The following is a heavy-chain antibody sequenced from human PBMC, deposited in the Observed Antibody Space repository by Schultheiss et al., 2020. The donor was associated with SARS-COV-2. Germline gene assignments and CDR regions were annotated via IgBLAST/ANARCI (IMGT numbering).Heavy chain of an antibody. CDR1: GFTVSSNY. D-gene: IGHD6-19*01. Sequence: GGSLRLSCAASGFTVSSNYMSWVRQAPGKGLEWVSVIYSGGSTYYADSVKGRFTISRDNSKNTLYLQMNSLRAEDTAVYYCANFRQWLARTFDYWGQGTLVTVSS. V-gene: IGHV3-66*01. J-gene: IGHJ4*02. CDR2: IYSGGST. CDR3: ANFRQWLARTFDY.